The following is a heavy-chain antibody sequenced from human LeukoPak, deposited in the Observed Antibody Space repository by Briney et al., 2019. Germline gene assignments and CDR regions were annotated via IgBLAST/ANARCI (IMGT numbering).Heavy chain of an antibody. Sequence: SEILSLTCTVSGGSISSYYWSWIRQPPGKGLEWIGYIYYSGNTNYNPSLKSRVTISVDTSKNQFSLKLSSVTAADTAIYYCARAGERGYNGYDDAFDIWGQGTMVTVSS. V-gene: IGHV4-59*01. CDR1: GGSISSYY. J-gene: IGHJ3*02. CDR2: IYYSGNT. D-gene: IGHD5-12*01. CDR3: ARAGERGYNGYDDAFDI.